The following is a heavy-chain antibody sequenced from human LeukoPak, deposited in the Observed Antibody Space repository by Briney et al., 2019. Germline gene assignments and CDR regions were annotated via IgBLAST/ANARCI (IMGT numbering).Heavy chain of an antibody. J-gene: IGHJ5*02. CDR1: GYTFTTYY. D-gene: IGHD6-19*01. CDR2: INPSGGST. V-gene: IGHV1-46*01. CDR3: ARDPSGWTGGFDP. Sequence: ASVTVSCKASGYTFTTYYIHWVRQAPGQGLEWMGIINPSGGSTTYAQRFQGRVTMTRDTSTSTVYMELNSLRSEDTAVFYCARDPSGWTGGFDPWGQGTLVTVSS.